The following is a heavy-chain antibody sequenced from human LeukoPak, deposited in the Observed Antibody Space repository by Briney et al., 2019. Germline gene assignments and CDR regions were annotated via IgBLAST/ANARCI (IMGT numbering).Heavy chain of an antibody. J-gene: IGHJ4*02. CDR3: AKRGINSWSEFDS. CDR1: GGSISRYY. Sequence: SETLSLTCSVFGGSISRYYWSWIRQPPGKGLEWIGYMYYSGNTNYNPSPKSRVTISVDTSKNQFSLKLTSVTAADTAVYYCAKRGINSWSEFDSWGQGALVTVSS. D-gene: IGHD1-1*01. V-gene: IGHV4-59*08. CDR2: MYYSGNT.